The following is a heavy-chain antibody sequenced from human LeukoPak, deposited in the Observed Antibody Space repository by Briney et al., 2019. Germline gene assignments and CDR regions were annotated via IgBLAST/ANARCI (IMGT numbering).Heavy chain of an antibody. J-gene: IGHJ4*02. CDR2: ISYDGTNK. CDR3: ARDPGFSGTQRGEY. Sequence: TGGSLRLSCAASGFTFSSYAMHWVRQAPGKGLEWVAVISYDGTNKYYADSVKGRFTISRDNFKYTLYLQMNSLRTEDTAVYYCARDPGFSGTQRGEYWGQGTLVTVSS. CDR1: GFTFSSYA. V-gene: IGHV3-30*04. D-gene: IGHD3/OR15-3a*01.